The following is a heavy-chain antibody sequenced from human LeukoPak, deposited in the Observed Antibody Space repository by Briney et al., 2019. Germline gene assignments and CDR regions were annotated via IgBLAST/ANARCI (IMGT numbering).Heavy chain of an antibody. CDR1: GFTFSSYS. CDR2: IYSGGST. J-gene: IGHJ4*02. CDR3: ARAVRY. Sequence: PGGSLSLSCAASGFTFSSYSMNWVRQAPGKGLEWVSVIYSGGSTYYADSVKGRFTISRDNSKNKLYLQMNSLRAEDTAVYYCARAVRYWGQGTLVTVSS. V-gene: IGHV3-53*01.